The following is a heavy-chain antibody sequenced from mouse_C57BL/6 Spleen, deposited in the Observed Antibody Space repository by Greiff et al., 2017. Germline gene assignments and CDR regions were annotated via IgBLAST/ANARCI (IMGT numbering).Heavy chain of an antibody. CDR1: GFTFSSYG. Sequence: EVKLVESGGDLVKPGGSLKLSCAASGFTFSSYGMSWVRQTPDKRLEWVATISSGGSYTYYPDSVKGRFTISRDNAKNTLYLQMSSLKSEDTAMYYCARQGGDYGSNYFDYWGQGTTLTVSS. V-gene: IGHV5-6*02. J-gene: IGHJ2*01. D-gene: IGHD1-1*01. CDR3: ARQGGDYGSNYFDY. CDR2: ISSGGSYT.